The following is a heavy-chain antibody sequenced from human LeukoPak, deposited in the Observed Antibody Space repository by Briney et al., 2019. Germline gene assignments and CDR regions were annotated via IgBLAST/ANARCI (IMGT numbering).Heavy chain of an antibody. CDR3: AISSSYYYDSSGLPDFDY. CDR2: ISAYNGNT. J-gene: IGHJ4*02. D-gene: IGHD3-22*01. CDR1: GYTFINYD. V-gene: IGHV1-18*01. Sequence: ASVKVSCKASGYTFINYDIRWVRQAPGQGLEWMGWISAYNGNTNYAQKLQGRVTMTTDTSTSTAYMELRSLRSDDTAVYYCAISSSYYYDSSGLPDFDYWGQGTLVTVSS.